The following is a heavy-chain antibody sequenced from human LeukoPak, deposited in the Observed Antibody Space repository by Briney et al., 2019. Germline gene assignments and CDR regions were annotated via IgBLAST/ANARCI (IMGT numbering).Heavy chain of an antibody. Sequence: GGSLRLSCAASGFTFSSYAMHWVRQAPGKGLEWEAVISYDGSNKYYADSVKGRFTISRDNSKNTLYLQMNSLRAEDTAVYYCARDSNYYYYDSSGYLNAFDIWGQGTMVTVSS. J-gene: IGHJ3*02. V-gene: IGHV3-30*04. CDR1: GFTFSSYA. CDR3: ARDSNYYYYDSSGYLNAFDI. D-gene: IGHD3-22*01. CDR2: ISYDGSNK.